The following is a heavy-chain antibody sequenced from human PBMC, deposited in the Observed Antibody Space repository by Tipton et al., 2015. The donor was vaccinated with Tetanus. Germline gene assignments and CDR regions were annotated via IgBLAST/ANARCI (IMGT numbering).Heavy chain of an antibody. Sequence: VQLVQSGAEVKKPGASVKVSCKASGYTFTSYGISWVRQAPGQGLDWMGWISAYNRNTYYAQKLQGRVNMTTDTSTSTAYMELRSLRSDDTAVYYCARDTPHMLNRLLSRGDAFDIWGQGTMVTVSS. D-gene: IGHD2-2*01. CDR1: GYTFTSYG. J-gene: IGHJ3*02. V-gene: IGHV1-18*01. CDR2: ISAYNRNT. CDR3: ARDTPHMLNRLLSRGDAFDI.